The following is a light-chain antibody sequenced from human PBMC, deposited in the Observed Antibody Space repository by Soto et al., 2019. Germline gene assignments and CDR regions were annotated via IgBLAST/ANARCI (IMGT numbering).Light chain of an antibody. CDR2: ATS. J-gene: IGKJ1*01. CDR3: QHYNDFSWT. CDR1: QSISIL. Sequence: DIHLTQSPSTLSASVGDRVTITCRASQSISILLAWYQQKPGKAPNLLIYATSTLETGFSSRFSGSGSGTEFTLTISSLQPDDSATYYCQHYNDFSWTFGKGTKVEIK. V-gene: IGKV1-5*03.